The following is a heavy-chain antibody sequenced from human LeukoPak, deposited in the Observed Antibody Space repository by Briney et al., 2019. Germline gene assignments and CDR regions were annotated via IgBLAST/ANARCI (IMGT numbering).Heavy chain of an antibody. J-gene: IGHJ4*02. CDR3: AKDRVDGSGSQFDS. D-gene: IGHD3-10*01. V-gene: IGHV3-74*01. Sequence: GGSLRLSCAASGFTFSSYWMHWVRQAPGKGLVWVSRISTDGSSTSYADSVKGRFTISRDNAKNTLYLQMNSLRADDTAVYYCAKDRVDGSGSQFDSWGQGSLVTVSS. CDR2: ISTDGSST. CDR1: GFTFSSYW.